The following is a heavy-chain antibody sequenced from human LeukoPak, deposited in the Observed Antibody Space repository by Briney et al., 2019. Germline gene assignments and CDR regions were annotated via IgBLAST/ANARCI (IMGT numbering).Heavy chain of an antibody. V-gene: IGHV4-4*07. CDR3: ARENSGSYREFDY. CDR1: GGPISSYY. J-gene: IGHJ4*02. D-gene: IGHD1-26*01. Sequence: SETLSLTCTVSGGPISSYYWSWIRQPAGKGLEWIGRIYTSGSTNYNASLKSRVSMSVDTSKNQFSLKLSSVTAADTAVFYCARENSGSYREFDYWGQRTLVTVSS. CDR2: IYTSGST.